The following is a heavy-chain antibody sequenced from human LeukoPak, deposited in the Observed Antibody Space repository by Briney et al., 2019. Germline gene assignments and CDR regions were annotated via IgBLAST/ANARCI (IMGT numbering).Heavy chain of an antibody. CDR2: TNSDGNST. Sequence: GGSLRLSCAASGFTFSSYWMHWVRQPPGKGLVWLSRTNSDGNSTRYADSVKGRFTISRDNAKNTLYLQMNSLRAEDTAVYYCARNHQADYWGQGILVTVSS. CDR1: GFTFSSYW. D-gene: IGHD2-2*01. V-gene: IGHV3-74*01. CDR3: ARNHQADY. J-gene: IGHJ4*02.